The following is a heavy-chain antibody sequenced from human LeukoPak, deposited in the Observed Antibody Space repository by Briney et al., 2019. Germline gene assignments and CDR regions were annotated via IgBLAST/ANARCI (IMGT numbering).Heavy chain of an antibody. J-gene: IGHJ4*02. V-gene: IGHV3-23*01. CDR3: AKAKGRGSPGRDYFDY. Sequence: RPGGSLRLSCAASGFTFSSYDMSWVRQAPGKGLEWVSGISDSGGSTYYADSVKGRFTISRDNSKNTLYLQMNSLRAEDTAVYYCAKAKGRGSPGRDYFDYWGQGTLVTVSS. CDR1: GFTFSSYD. D-gene: IGHD3-10*01. CDR2: ISDSGGST.